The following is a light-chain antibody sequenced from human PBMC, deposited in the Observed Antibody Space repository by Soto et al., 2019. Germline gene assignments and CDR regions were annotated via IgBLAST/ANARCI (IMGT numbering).Light chain of an antibody. CDR1: DSNIGAGNG. CDR2: TNI. Sequence: QSVLTQPPSVSGAPGQRVTISCTGSDSNIGAGNGVHWYQQLPGSAPKLLIYTNINRPSGVTDRFSGSKSGNSASLAINGLQAEDEADYYCQSYDNSLGGYVFGSGTKVTVL. V-gene: IGLV1-40*01. J-gene: IGLJ1*01. CDR3: QSYDNSLGGYV.